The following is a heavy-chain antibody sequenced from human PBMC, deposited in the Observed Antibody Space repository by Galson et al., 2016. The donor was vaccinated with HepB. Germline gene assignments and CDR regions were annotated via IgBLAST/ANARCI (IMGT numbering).Heavy chain of an antibody. Sequence: SLRLSCAASGFTFNKYGMHWVRQAPGKGLEWVAADSVHGGRKWYADSVKGRFTISRDNPNNMLFLQMSSLRADDTAVYYCAKRHEYCPPVGCSVDYWGQGTRVSVSS. D-gene: IGHD2/OR15-2a*01. CDR2: DSVHGGRK. V-gene: IGHV3-30*18. CDR1: GFTFNKYG. CDR3: AKRHEYCPPVGCSVDY. J-gene: IGHJ4*02.